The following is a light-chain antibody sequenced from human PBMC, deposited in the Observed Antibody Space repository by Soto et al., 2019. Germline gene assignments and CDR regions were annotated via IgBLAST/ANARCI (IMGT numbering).Light chain of an antibody. CDR3: QSYDGGLSGWV. CDR1: DFNIGANYP. J-gene: IGLJ2*01. V-gene: IGLV1-40*01. CDR2: GNN. Sequence: QSVLTQPPSVSGAPGQRVTISCTGSDFNIGANYPVNWYQQFPGTAPKLLILGNNNRFSTSKSGTSASLAITGLQAEDEADYYCQSYDGGLSGWVFGGGTKLTVL.